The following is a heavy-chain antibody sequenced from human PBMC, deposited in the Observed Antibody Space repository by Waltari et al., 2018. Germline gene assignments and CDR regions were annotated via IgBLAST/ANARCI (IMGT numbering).Heavy chain of an antibody. CDR2: ISTSGVTT. D-gene: IGHD4-17*01. Sequence: VRRGPGEGLEGVSSISTSGVTTYYADFRKGRFTIARDNCKNTLYLHMNSVRAEDTAIYACAKDHTTVRAGWVPFESWGPVTMVTVSS. V-gene: IGHV3-23*01. CDR3: AKDHTTVRAGWVPFES. J-gene: IGHJ3*02.